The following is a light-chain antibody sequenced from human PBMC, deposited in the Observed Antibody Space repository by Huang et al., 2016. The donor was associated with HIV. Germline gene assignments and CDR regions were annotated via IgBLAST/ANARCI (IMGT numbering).Light chain of an antibody. CDR1: QTINNF. Sequence: EIVLTQSPATVSLFLGDRVTLSCRATQTINNFLAGYKQKPGRAPTLLMYDASIRPSGIPARFTDSGSGTDFTLTISSLETEDVAIYYCQQRYDRVTFGGGT. CDR3: QQRYDRVT. CDR2: DAS. V-gene: IGKV3-11*01. J-gene: IGKJ4*01.